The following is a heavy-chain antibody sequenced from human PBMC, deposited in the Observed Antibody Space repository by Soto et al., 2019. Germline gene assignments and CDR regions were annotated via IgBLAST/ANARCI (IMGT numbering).Heavy chain of an antibody. V-gene: IGHV4-39*01. CDR2: IYYSGST. D-gene: IGHD3-3*01. CDR3: ATPELGWLLDKYYFDY. CDR1: GGSNSSSSYY. Sequence: PSETLSLTCTVSGGSNSSSSYYWGWIRQPPGKGLEWIGSIYYSGSTYYNPSLKSRVTISVDTSKNQFSLKLTSVTAADTAVYYCATPELGWLLDKYYFDYWGHGTLVTVSS. J-gene: IGHJ4*01.